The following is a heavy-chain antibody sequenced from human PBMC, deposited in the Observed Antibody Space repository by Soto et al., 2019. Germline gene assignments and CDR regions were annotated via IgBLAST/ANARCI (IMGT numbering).Heavy chain of an antibody. D-gene: IGHD1-26*01. V-gene: IGHV3-30-3*01. J-gene: IGHJ6*02. Sequence: PGGSLRLSCAASGFTFSSYAMHWVRQAPGKGLEWVAVISYDGSNKYYADSVKGRFTISRDNSKNTLYLQMNSLRAEDTAVYYCARDRYSVGGSYSGYYYGMDVWGQGTTVTVSS. CDR1: GFTFSSYA. CDR2: ISYDGSNK. CDR3: ARDRYSVGGSYSGYYYGMDV.